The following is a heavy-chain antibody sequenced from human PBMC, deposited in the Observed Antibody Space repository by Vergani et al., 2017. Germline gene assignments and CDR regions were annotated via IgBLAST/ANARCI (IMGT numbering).Heavy chain of an antibody. CDR2: MYHSGST. V-gene: IGHV4-59*01. CDR1: GGSMSGYY. CDR3: GRRIYYDILTGYPFDY. J-gene: IGHJ4*02. D-gene: IGHD3-9*01. Sequence: QVRLQESGPGLVKPSETLSLTCSVSGGSMSGYYWSWIRQPPGKELEWIGYMYHSGSTNYNPSLETRVTISGDTSKNQFSLKLNSVTAADTAVYYCGRRIYYDILTGYPFDYWRQGTLVTVSS.